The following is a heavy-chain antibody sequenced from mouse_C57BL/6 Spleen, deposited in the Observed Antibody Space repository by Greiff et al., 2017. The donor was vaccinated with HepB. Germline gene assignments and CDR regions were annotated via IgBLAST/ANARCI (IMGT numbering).Heavy chain of an antibody. V-gene: IGHV1-4*01. CDR1: GYTFTSYT. J-gene: IGHJ2*01. Sequence: QVQLQQSEAELARPGASVKMSCKASGYTFTSYTMHWVKQRPGQGLEWIGYINPSSGYTKYNQKFKDKATLTADKSSSTAYMQLRSLTSEYSAVYYCARSGVNYYGSTPYYFDYWGQGTTLTVSS. CDR3: ARSGVNYYGSTPYYFDY. CDR2: INPSSGYT. D-gene: IGHD1-1*01.